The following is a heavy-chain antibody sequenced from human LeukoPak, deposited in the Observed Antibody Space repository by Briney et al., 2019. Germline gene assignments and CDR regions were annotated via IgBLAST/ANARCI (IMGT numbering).Heavy chain of an antibody. V-gene: IGHV3-7*01. Sequence: GGSLRLSCVASGFSFGKYWMSWVRQAPGKGLEWVANIKLDGSEKNYVDSVKGRFTISRDNSKNTLYLQMNSLRAEDTAVYYCARGRAPRSRNWFDPWGQGTLVTVSS. CDR1: GFSFGKYW. CDR3: ARGRAPRSRNWFDP. CDR2: IKLDGSEK. J-gene: IGHJ5*02.